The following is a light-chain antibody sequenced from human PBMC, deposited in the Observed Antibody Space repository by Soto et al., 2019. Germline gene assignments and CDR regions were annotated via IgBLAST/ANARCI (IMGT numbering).Light chain of an antibody. CDR2: AAS. CDR1: QTIDTY. Sequence: DIQMTQSPSSLSASRGDRVIITCRASQTIDTYLNWYQQKPGKAPKLLIDAASSLQSGVPSRFSGSGSGTDFTLTISCLQPEDFATYYCQQSYSTPRTFGQGTKVQI. J-gene: IGKJ1*01. V-gene: IGKV1-39*01. CDR3: QQSYSTPRT.